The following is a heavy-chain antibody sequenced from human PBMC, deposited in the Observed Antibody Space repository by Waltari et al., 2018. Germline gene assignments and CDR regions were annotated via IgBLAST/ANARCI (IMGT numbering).Heavy chain of an antibody. V-gene: IGHV1-3*01. D-gene: IGHD6-19*01. CDR3: AREVTGWPPYYDH. J-gene: IGHJ4*02. CDR2: INPRNGNI. Sequence: QVQLLQSGTGVKRPGASVKVSCKASGYSFTGNAIDWVRQAPGQSLEWMGWINPRNGNIRYSQKFQGRVTLSRDTSANTVYMELRGLRSEDTAIYYWAREVTGWPPYYDHWGQGILVTVSS. CDR1: GYSFTGNA.